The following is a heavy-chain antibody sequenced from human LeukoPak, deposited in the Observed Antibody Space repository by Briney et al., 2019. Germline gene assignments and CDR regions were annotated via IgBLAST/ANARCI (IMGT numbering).Heavy chain of an antibody. CDR3: TRGERYSDDY. Sequence: GGSLRLSCATSGFTFSNYAMSWVRQAPGKGLEWVSVIYGGGSTVYADSVKGRFTISRDISKNTLYLEMNSLRAEDTALYYCTRGERYSDDYWGQGTLVTVSS. V-gene: IGHV3-66*01. CDR2: IYGGGST. D-gene: IGHD5-18*01. J-gene: IGHJ4*02. CDR1: GFTFSNYA.